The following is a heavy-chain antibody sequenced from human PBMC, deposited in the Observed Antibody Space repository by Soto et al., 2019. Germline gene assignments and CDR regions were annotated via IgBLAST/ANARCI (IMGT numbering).Heavy chain of an antibody. Sequence: ASVKVSCKTSGYPFTNYYIHWVRQAPGQGLEWLGLINPYNGDTTYGQKFQGRVTLTRDTSTTTAYMELSSLTSADTAIYFCARDFATLTKDHWGQGTLVPVSS. D-gene: IGHD3-16*01. J-gene: IGHJ4*02. V-gene: IGHV1-2*02. CDR1: GYPFTNYY. CDR2: INPYNGDT. CDR3: ARDFATLTKDH.